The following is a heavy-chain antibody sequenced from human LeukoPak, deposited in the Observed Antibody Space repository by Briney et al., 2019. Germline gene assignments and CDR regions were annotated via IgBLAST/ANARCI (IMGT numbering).Heavy chain of an antibody. Sequence: PGGSLRLSCAASGFTFSRYWMSWVRQAPGKGLEWVANIKQDGSEKYYVDSVKGRFTISRDNAKNSLYLQMNSLRAEDTAVYYCASDYGGKHWGQGTLVTVSS. D-gene: IGHD4-23*01. CDR1: GFTFSRYW. CDR2: IKQDGSEK. CDR3: ASDYGGKH. J-gene: IGHJ4*02. V-gene: IGHV3-7*01.